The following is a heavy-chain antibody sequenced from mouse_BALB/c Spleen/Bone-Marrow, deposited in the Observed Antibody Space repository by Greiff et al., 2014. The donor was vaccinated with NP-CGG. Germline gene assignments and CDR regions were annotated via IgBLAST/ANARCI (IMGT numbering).Heavy chain of an antibody. Sequence: EVMLVESGGGLVQPGGSRKFSCAASGFTFSSFGMHWVRQAPEKGLEWVAYISSGSSTIYYADTVKGRFTISRDNPKNTLFLQMTSLRSEDTAMYYCARDDYDYAMDYWGQGTSVTVSS. CDR3: ARDDYDYAMDY. CDR1: GFTFSSFG. J-gene: IGHJ4*01. CDR2: ISSGSSTI. D-gene: IGHD2-4*01. V-gene: IGHV5-17*02.